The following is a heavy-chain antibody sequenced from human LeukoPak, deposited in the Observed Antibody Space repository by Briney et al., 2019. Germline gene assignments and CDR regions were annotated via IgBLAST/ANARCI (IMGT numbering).Heavy chain of an antibody. CDR2: IIPILGIA. CDR1: GGTFSSYT. V-gene: IGHV1-69*02. Sequence: ASVKVSCKASGGTFSSYTISWVRQAPGQGLEWMGRIIPILGIANYAQKFQGRVTITADKSTSTAYMELSSLRSEDTAVYYCAKSNCSSTSCYFYYYYGMDVWGQGTLVTVSS. D-gene: IGHD2-2*01. CDR3: AKSNCSSTSCYFYYYYGMDV. J-gene: IGHJ6*02.